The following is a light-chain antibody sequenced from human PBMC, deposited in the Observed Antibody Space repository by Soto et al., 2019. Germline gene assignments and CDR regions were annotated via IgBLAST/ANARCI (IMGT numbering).Light chain of an antibody. CDR3: QQYGSSPIP. J-gene: IGKJ5*01. CDR2: GAS. Sequence: MVVTKSARTVSLSPKERATLSCGASQSISSNLAWYQQKPGQAPRLLIYGASTRATGIPVRFSGSGSGTEFTLTITPLEPEDFAVYFCQQYGSSPIPFGQGTRLEIK. V-gene: IGKV3-20*01. CDR1: QSISSN.